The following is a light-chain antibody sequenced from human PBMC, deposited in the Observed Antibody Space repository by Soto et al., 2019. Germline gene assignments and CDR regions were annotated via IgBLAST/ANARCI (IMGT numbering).Light chain of an antibody. CDR2: GAS. Sequence: EIVLTQSPGTLSLSPGERATLSCRASQSVSNNYLAWYQQKPGQAPRLLICGASNRATGIPDRFSGSGSGTDFHLTITRLECEDFAVYYCQHYGSSGTFGQGAKV. V-gene: IGKV3-20*01. CDR3: QHYGSSGT. CDR1: QSVSNNY. J-gene: IGKJ1*01.